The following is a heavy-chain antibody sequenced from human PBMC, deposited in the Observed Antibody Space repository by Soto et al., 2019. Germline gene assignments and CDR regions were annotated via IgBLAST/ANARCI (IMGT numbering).Heavy chain of an antibody. Sequence: SVKVSCKASGGTFSSYAISWVRQAPGQGLEWMGGIIPIFGTANYAQKFQGRVTITADKSTSTAYMELSSLRSEDTAVYYCARVGVSSSWHFDYWGQGTLVTVSS. CDR1: GGTFSSYA. CDR3: ARVGVSSSWHFDY. D-gene: IGHD6-13*01. CDR2: IIPIFGTA. J-gene: IGHJ4*02. V-gene: IGHV1-69*06.